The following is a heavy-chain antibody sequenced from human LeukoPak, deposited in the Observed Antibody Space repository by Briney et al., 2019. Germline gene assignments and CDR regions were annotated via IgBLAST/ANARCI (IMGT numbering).Heavy chain of an antibody. Sequence: PSETLSLTCTVSGVSISGVSISRYYWNWIRQPAGKGLEWIGRGHTSGTTHYSPSLKSRVTMSVDTSKNQFSLRLNSVTAADTAVYYCARIITGTYFDWFDPWGQGTLVTVSS. D-gene: IGHD1-7*01. CDR1: GVSISGVSISRYY. J-gene: IGHJ5*02. CDR3: ARIITGTYFDWFDP. V-gene: IGHV4-4*07. CDR2: GHTSGTT.